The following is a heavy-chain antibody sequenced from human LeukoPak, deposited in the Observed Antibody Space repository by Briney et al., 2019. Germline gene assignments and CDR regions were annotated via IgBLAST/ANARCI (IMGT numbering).Heavy chain of an antibody. V-gene: IGHV3-30*04. CDR1: GFTFSSYA. Sequence: PGGSLRLSRAASGFTFSSYAMHWVRQAPGKGLEWVAVISYDGSNKYYADSVKGRFTISRDNSKNTLYLQMNSLRAEDTAVYYCARANSSGYYLDYWGQGTLVTVSS. CDR2: ISYDGSNK. CDR3: ARANSSGYYLDY. J-gene: IGHJ4*02. D-gene: IGHD3-22*01.